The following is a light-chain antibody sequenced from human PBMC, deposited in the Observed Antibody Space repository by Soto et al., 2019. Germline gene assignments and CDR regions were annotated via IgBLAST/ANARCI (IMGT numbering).Light chain of an antibody. CDR1: SSDVGGYKH. CDR3: QSYDSSLSAYV. V-gene: IGLV2-14*01. CDR2: EVS. J-gene: IGLJ1*01. Sequence: QTVVTQPASVSGSPGQSITISCTGTSSDVGGYKHVAWYQQYPGKAPKLIIFEVSDRPSGVSNRFSGSKSGNTASLSISGLQPEDEADYYCQSYDSSLSAYVFGTGTKVTVL.